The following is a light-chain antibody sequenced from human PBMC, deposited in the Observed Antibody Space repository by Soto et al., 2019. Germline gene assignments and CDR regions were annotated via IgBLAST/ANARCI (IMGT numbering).Light chain of an antibody. J-gene: IGKJ1*01. CDR1: QGVSNR. CDR2: AAT. V-gene: IGKV1-17*03. Sequence: DSQMTQSPSAMSASVGDRITITCRASQGVSNRLVWFQQKPGKVPKRLIFAATLLQSGVPSRFSGSGSGKEFTLTISGLQAEDFATYYCLQHNSYPWTFGPGTKVDIK. CDR3: LQHNSYPWT.